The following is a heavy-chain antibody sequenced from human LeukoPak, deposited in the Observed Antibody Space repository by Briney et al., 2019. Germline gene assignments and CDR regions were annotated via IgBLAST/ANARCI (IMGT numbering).Heavy chain of an antibody. J-gene: IGHJ4*02. CDR1: GFPFSSYG. CDR3: ARRRYDSSGHHDY. D-gene: IGHD3-22*01. V-gene: IGHV3-23*01. Sequence: GSLLLSCAASGFPFSSYGMSWGRPAPGKGLEGVSTFSGSGGSTYYADSEKGRFTFSRDNSENTLYLQMNSLRAEDTAIYYCARRRYDSSGHHDYWGQGTLVTVSS. CDR2: FSGSGGST.